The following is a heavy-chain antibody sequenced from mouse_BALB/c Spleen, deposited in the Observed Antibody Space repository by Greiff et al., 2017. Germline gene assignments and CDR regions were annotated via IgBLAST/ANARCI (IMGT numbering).Heavy chain of an antibody. Sequence: QVHVKQSGAELVRPGTSVKVSCKASGYAFTNYLIEWVKQRPGQGLEWIGVINPGSGGTNYNEKFKGKATLTADKSSSTAYMQLSSLTSDDSAVYFCARGGGSSLWYFDVWGAGTTVTVSS. CDR1: GYAFTNYL. J-gene: IGHJ1*01. D-gene: IGHD1-1*01. CDR2: INPGSGGT. V-gene: IGHV1-54*01. CDR3: ARGGGSSLWYFDV.